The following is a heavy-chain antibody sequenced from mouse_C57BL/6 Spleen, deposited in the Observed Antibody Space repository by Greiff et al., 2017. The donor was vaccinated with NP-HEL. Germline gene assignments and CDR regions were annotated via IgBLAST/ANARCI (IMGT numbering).Heavy chain of an antibody. Sequence: VQLQQSGHQLVKPGASVKISCKASGYSFTGYYMNWVKQSPEKSLEWIGEITTSTGGTTYNQKFKAKATLTVDKSSSTAYMQLKSLTSEDSAVYSCASNYYDYAWFAYWGQGTLVTDS. J-gene: IGHJ3*01. CDR2: ITTSTGGT. CDR3: ASNYYDYAWFAY. CDR1: GYSFTGYY. D-gene: IGHD2-4*01. V-gene: IGHV1-42*01.